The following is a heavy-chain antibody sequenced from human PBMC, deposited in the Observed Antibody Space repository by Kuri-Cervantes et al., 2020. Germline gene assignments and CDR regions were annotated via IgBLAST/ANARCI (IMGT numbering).Heavy chain of an antibody. CDR1: GYTFTSYD. D-gene: IGHD2-2*01. V-gene: IGHV1-8*02. Sequence: ASVKVSCKASGYTFTSYDINWVRQATGQGLEWMGWMNPNSGSTSYAQKFQGRVTMTRDTSTSTVYMELSSLRSEDTAIYYCVRVVSTSCHIWANWFDPWGQGTLVTVSS. CDR2: MNPNSGST. CDR3: VRVVSTSCHIWANWFDP. J-gene: IGHJ5*02.